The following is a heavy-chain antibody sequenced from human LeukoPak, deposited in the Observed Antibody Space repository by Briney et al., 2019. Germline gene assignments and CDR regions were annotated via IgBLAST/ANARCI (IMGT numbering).Heavy chain of an antibody. Sequence: SETLSLTCTVSGGSISSYYWSWIRQPAGKGLEWIGRIYTSGSTNYNPSLKSRVTISVDTSKNQFSLKLSSVTAADTAVYYCARHTLGIAAAGSDAFDIWGQGTMVTVSS. D-gene: IGHD6-13*01. CDR2: IYTSGST. CDR3: ARHTLGIAAAGSDAFDI. CDR1: GGSISSYY. J-gene: IGHJ3*02. V-gene: IGHV4-4*07.